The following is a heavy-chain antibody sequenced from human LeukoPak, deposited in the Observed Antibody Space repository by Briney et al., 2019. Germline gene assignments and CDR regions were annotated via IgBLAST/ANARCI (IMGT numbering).Heavy chain of an antibody. CDR2: FDPEDGET. V-gene: IGHV1-24*01. J-gene: IGHJ4*02. CDR3: AAPKSLSTYYYGSGDLDY. D-gene: IGHD3-10*01. CDR1: GGTFISYA. Sequence: ASVKVSCKASGGTFISYAISWVRQAPGKGLEWMGGFDPEDGETIYAQKFQGRVTMTEDTSTDTAYMELSSLRSEDTAVYYCAAPKSLSTYYYGSGDLDYWGQGTLVTVSS.